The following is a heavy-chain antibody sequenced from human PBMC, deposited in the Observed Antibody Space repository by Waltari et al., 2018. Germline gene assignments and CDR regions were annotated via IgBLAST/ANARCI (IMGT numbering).Heavy chain of an antibody. Sequence: QITLKESVPTLVKLTQTLTLTCAFSGFSFSSSGAGVGSLRQPPGKALEWLAFVYWDDNKRYSPSLKSRLTITKDTSEDQVVLTMTNMDPVDTATYFCAHRPSHYDIFSGYYNYFDYWGQGILVTVSS. CDR1: GFSFSSSGAG. V-gene: IGHV2-5*02. J-gene: IGHJ4*02. CDR3: AHRPSHYDIFSGYYNYFDY. CDR2: VYWDDNK. D-gene: IGHD3-9*01.